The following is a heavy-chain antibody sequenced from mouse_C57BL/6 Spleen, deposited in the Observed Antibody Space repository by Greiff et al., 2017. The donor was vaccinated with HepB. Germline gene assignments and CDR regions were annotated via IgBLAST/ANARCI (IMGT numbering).Heavy chain of an antibody. Sequence: QVQLQQPGAELVMPGASVKLSCKASGYTFTSYWMHWVKQRPGQGLEWIGEIDPSDSYTNYNQKFKGKSTLTVDKSSNTAYMQLSSLTSEDSAVYYCARFYYYGSSYYFDYWGQGTTLTVSS. D-gene: IGHD1-1*01. CDR1: GYTFTSYW. J-gene: IGHJ2*01. V-gene: IGHV1-69*01. CDR2: IDPSDSYT. CDR3: ARFYYYGSSYYFDY.